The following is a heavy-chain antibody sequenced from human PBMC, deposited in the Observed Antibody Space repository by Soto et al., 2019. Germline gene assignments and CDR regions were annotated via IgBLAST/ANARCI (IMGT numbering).Heavy chain of an antibody. J-gene: IGHJ6*02. CDR3: PRPGQGVLFYYAMDV. CDR2: ISSRSDVI. D-gene: IGHD3-10*01. V-gene: IGHV3-48*02. Sequence: EVQLVESGGGLVQPGGSLRLSCAASGFSFSSYSMNWVRQAPGKGLEWISYISSRSDVIYYADSLKGRFTVSRDNAKNSLYLQMNSLGDEDSAVYYCPRPGQGVLFYYAMDVWGQGTTVTVSS. CDR1: GFSFSSYS.